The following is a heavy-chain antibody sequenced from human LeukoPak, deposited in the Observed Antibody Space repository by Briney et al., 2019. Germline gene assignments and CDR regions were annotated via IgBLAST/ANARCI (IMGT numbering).Heavy chain of an antibody. Sequence: SVKVSCKASGGTFSSYAISWVRKAPGQGPELMGGIIPIFGTANYAQKFQGRVTSTTGETTSTVYMELSSLRSEDTAVYYCATANEDYYDSSGYSSWFDPWGQGTLVTVSS. CDR3: ATANEDYYDSSGYSSWFDP. CDR2: IIPIFGTA. V-gene: IGHV1-69*05. CDR1: GGTFSSYA. D-gene: IGHD3-22*01. J-gene: IGHJ5*02.